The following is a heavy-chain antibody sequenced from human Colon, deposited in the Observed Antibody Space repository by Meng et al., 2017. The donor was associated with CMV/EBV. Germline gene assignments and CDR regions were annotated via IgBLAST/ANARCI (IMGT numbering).Heavy chain of an antibody. CDR2: IQYDGNTK. J-gene: IGHJ6*02. CDR1: GFTFSSYG. CDR3: AKEAGGAHYGLDV. D-gene: IGHD1-26*01. Sequence: GESLKISCAASGFTFSSYGMVWVRQAPGKGLEWVEFIQYDGNTKHYADSMKGRFTISRDNFNNTLHLHMDGLRVEDTAVYYCAKEAGGAHYGLDVWGQGTTVTVSS. V-gene: IGHV3-30*02.